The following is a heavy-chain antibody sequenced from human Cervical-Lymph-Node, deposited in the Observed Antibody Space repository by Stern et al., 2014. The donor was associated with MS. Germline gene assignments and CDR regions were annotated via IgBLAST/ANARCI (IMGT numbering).Heavy chain of an antibody. Sequence: QVQLQESGPGLLKPSQTLTLTCTVSGGSITSGNHYWSWIRQPAGKGLEWIGRIYIGGTTKYNPSLNNRVSISVDTSKNQLSLKLTSVTVADSAVYYCARRPPPAVGRGTDGFDIWGQGTIVTVSS. CDR1: GGSITSGNHY. D-gene: IGHD5-24*01. J-gene: IGHJ3*02. CDR3: ARRPPPAVGRGTDGFDI. CDR2: IYIGGTT. V-gene: IGHV4-61*02.